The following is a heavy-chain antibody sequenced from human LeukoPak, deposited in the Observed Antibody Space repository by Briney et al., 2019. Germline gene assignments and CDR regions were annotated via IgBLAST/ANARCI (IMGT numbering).Heavy chain of an antibody. Sequence: SVKVSCKASGGTFSSYAISWVRQAPGQGLEWMGRIIPIFGTANYAQKFQGRVTITTDESTSTAYMELSSLRSEDTAVYYCARASYYYDSSGYLNWFDPWGQGALVTVSS. CDR3: ARASYYYDSSGYLNWFDP. CDR1: GGTFSSYA. J-gene: IGHJ5*02. V-gene: IGHV1-69*05. D-gene: IGHD3-22*01. CDR2: IIPIFGTA.